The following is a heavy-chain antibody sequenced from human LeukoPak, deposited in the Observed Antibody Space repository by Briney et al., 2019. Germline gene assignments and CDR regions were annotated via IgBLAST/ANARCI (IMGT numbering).Heavy chain of an antibody. J-gene: IGHJ4*02. CDR3: ATDFRRGIAATGTVDY. Sequence: GGSLRLSCAASGFTFSSYGMHWVRQAQGKGLEWVAVIWYDGSNKYYADSVKGRFTISGDNSKNTLYLQMNSLRAEDTAVYYCATDFRRGIAATGTVDYWGQGTLVTVSS. CDR1: GFTFSSYG. D-gene: IGHD6-13*01. CDR2: IWYDGSNK. V-gene: IGHV3-33*01.